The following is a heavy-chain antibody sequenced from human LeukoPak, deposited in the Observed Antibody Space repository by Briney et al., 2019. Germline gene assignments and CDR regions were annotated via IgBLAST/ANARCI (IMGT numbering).Heavy chain of an antibody. CDR3: ARDPRGPTVATTGLFGF. J-gene: IGHJ4*02. Sequence: GGSLRLSCVGSGFTFSSAWMHWVRQVPGKGLVWVSRINPDGSTTTYVDSVGGRFTISRDNARNTMYLQMNSLTPEDTAIYYCARDPRGPTVATTGLFGFWGQGALVTVSS. V-gene: IGHV3-74*01. D-gene: IGHD3-9*01. CDR2: INPDGSTT. CDR1: GFTFSSAW.